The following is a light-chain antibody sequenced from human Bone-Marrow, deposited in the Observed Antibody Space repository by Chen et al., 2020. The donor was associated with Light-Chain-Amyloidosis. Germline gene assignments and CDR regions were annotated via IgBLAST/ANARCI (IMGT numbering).Light chain of an antibody. CDR1: QSVDSSY. CDR2: GAS. V-gene: IGKV3-20*01. J-gene: IGKJ1*01. Sequence: EIVLTQSPGTVSLSPGERVTLSCRASQSVDSSYLAWYQQRPGQAPRLLIYGASSRTTDIPGRFSGSGSGTDFTLTISRLEPEDFAVYYCQQYGSSPQTFGQGTKVEIK. CDR3: QQYGSSPQT.